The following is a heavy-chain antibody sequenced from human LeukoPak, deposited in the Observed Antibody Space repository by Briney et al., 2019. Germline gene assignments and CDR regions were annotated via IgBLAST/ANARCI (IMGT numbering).Heavy chain of an antibody. J-gene: IGHJ4*02. CDR1: GFSFSGYR. CDR2: ISSNGDYI. V-gene: IGHV3-21*01. Sequence: PGGSLRLSCAASGFSFSGYRMNWVRQAPGKGLEWVSSISSNGDYIYYGDSVKGRFTMSRDNTKNSLYLQLSSLRAEDTAVYYCTTVGLLGYYDSSGYYYFDYWGQGTLVTVSS. CDR3: TTVGLLGYYDSSGYYYFDY. D-gene: IGHD3-22*01.